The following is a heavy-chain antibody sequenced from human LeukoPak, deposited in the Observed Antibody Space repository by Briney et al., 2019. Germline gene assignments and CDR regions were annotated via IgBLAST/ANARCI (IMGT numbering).Heavy chain of an antibody. CDR1: GYAFTGYY. D-gene: IGHD2-2*02. J-gene: IGHJ6*04. CDR2: INPNSGGT. CDR3: ARIYCSSTSCYKDVMDV. V-gene: IGHV1-2*02. Sequence: ASVKVSCKASGYAFTGYYMHWVRQAPGQGLEWMGWINPNSGGTNYAQKSQGRVTMTRDTSISTAYMELSRLRSDDTAVYYCARIYCSSTSCYKDVMDVWGKGTTVTVSS.